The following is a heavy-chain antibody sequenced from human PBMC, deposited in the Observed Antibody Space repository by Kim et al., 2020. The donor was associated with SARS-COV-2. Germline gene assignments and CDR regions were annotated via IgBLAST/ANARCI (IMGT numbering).Heavy chain of an antibody. Sequence: QKFQGRVTMTRDTSTSTVYMELSSLRSEDTALYYCARVYGTLTTGYFDYWGQGTLVTVSS. D-gene: IGHD4-17*01. V-gene: IGHV1-46*01. CDR3: ARVYGTLTTGYFDY. J-gene: IGHJ4*01.